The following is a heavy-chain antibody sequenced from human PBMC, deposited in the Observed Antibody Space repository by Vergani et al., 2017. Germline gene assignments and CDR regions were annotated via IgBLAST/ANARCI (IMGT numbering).Heavy chain of an antibody. CDR1: GFTFSSYS. CDR3: ARDRGRSGYMDV. V-gene: IGHV3-21*01. D-gene: IGHD2-15*01. J-gene: IGHJ6*03. CDR2: ISSSSSYI. Sequence: DVQLVESGGGLFKPGGSLRLSCAASGFTFSSYSMHWVRQAPGKGLEWVSSISSSSSYIYYADSVKGRFTIARDNAKISLYLQMKSLRAADTAVYYCARDRGRSGYMDVWGKGTTVTGSS.